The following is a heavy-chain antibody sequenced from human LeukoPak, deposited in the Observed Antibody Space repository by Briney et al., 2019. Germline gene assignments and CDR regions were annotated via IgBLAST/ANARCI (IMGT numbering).Heavy chain of an antibody. CDR2: INPNSGGT. J-gene: IGHJ4*02. CDR1: GYTFTVYY. CDR3: ARDREGAIAVAGYYFDY. V-gene: IGHV1-2*02. D-gene: IGHD6-19*01. Sequence: ASVTVSFTASGYTFTVYYMHWVRQAPGHGLEWMGWINPNSGGTNYAQKFQGRVTMTRDTSINTAYMELSRLRSDDTAVYYCARDREGAIAVAGYYFDYWGQGTLVAVSS.